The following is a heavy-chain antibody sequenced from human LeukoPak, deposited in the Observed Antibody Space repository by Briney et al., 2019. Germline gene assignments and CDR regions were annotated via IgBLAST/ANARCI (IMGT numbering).Heavy chain of an antibody. CDR3: AKRVGGTPDN. Sequence: GGSLRLSCAASGFTFKTYAMMWVRQAPGKGLEWVSAIGGDGVSRDYSDSVKGRFTISRDNSKNTLYPQMNSLRVEDTALCFCAKRVGGTPDNWGLGTLVTVSS. CDR1: GFTFKTYA. CDR2: IGGDGVSR. D-gene: IGHD1-26*01. V-gene: IGHV3-23*01. J-gene: IGHJ4*02.